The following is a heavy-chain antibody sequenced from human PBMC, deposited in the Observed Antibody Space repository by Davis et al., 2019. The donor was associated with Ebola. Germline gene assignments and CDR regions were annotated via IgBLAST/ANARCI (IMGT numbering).Heavy chain of an antibody. J-gene: IGHJ2*01. V-gene: IGHV3-74*01. CDR3: ARAPTTAISQRGDFDI. Sequence: GSLKISCAASGFTISNFWMHWVRQAPGKGLVSVTRVNSEGTRITYADSVQVRFTITRDNAKNTLYLHMASLGADDTAVYYCARAPTTAISQRGDFDIWGRGTLVVVSS. CDR1: GFTISNFW. CDR2: VNSEGTRI. D-gene: IGHD4-17*01.